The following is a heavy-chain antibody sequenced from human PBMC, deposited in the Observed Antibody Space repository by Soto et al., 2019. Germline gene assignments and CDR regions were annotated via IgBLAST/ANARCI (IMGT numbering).Heavy chain of an antibody. J-gene: IGHJ4*02. CDR1: GYTFTSYG. D-gene: IGHD6-19*01. CDR3: ARHPPGYSSGWYVRYYFDY. CDR2: ISAYNGNT. Sequence: ASVKVSCKASGYTFTSYGISWVRQAPGQGLEWMGCISAYNGNTNYAQKLQGRVTMTTDTSTSTAYMELRSLRSDDTAVYYCARHPPGYSSGWYVRYYFDYWGQGTLVTVSS. V-gene: IGHV1-18*01.